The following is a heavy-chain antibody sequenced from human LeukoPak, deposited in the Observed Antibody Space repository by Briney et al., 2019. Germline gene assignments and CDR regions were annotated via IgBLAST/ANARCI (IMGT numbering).Heavy chain of an antibody. V-gene: IGHV3-48*03. Sequence: QPGGSLRLSCAASGFTFSSYEMNWVRQAPGKGLEWVSYISSSGSTIYYADSVKGRFTISRDNAKNSLYLQMNSLRAEDTAVYYCARWGEVGFDPRLEYFDYWGQGTLVTVSS. CDR2: ISSSGSTI. D-gene: IGHD3-16*01. CDR1: GFTFSSYE. CDR3: ARWGEVGFDPRLEYFDY. J-gene: IGHJ4*02.